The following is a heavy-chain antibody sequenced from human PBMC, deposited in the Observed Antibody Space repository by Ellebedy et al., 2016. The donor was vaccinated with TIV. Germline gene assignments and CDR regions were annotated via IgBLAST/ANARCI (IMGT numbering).Heavy chain of an antibody. CDR3: ARRNSICSSTSCYKGELELAHYFDY. CDR1: GGTFSSYA. D-gene: IGHD2-2*02. Sequence: SVKVSXXASGGTFSSYAISWVRQAPGQGLEWMGGIIPIFGTANYAQKFQGRVTITADKSTSTAYMELSSLRSEDTAVYYCARRNSICSSTSCYKGELELAHYFDYWGQGTLVTVSS. V-gene: IGHV1-69*06. J-gene: IGHJ4*02. CDR2: IIPIFGTA.